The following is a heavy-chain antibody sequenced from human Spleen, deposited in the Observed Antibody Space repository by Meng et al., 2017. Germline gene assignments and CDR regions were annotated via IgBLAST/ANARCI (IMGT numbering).Heavy chain of an antibody. J-gene: IGHJ1*01. V-gene: IGHV4-30-2*01. CDR1: GGSISSGGYS. CDR2: MYHSGST. D-gene: IGHD3-10*01. Sequence: QLQLQESGSGLVKPSQTLSLTCAVSGGSISSGGYSWSWIRQPPGKGLEWIGYMYHSGSTYYNPSLKSRVTISVDRSKNQFSLKLTSVTAADTAVYHCLRGSGGSVWGQGTLVTVSS. CDR3: LRGSGGSV.